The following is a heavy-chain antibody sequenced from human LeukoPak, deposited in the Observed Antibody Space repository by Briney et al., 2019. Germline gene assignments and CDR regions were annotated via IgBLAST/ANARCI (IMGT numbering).Heavy chain of an antibody. D-gene: IGHD4-17*01. CDR3: ARVTLYAESALDY. J-gene: IGHJ4*02. V-gene: IGHV3-21*05. CDR1: GFTLSSYE. CDR2: ISGSSSYT. Sequence: GGSLRLSCAASGFTLSSYEMNWVRQAPGKGLEWVSYISGSSSYTIYADSVKGRFTISRDNAKNSLYLQMNSLRAGDTAVYYCARVTLYAESALDYWGQGTLVTVSS.